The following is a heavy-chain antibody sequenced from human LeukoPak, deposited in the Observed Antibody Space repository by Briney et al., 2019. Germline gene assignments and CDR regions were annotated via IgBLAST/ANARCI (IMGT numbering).Heavy chain of an antibody. J-gene: IGHJ4*02. CDR2: ISGSGGST. CDR3: AKEDYYDSSGYFDY. D-gene: IGHD3-22*01. CDR1: GFIFSSNG. V-gene: IGHV3-23*01. Sequence: GGSLRLSCAASGFIFSSNGMSWVRQAPGQGLEWVSAISGSGGSTYYADSVKGRFIISRDNSNNTLYLQMNSLRAEDTAVYYCAKEDYYDSSGYFDYWGQGTLVTVSS.